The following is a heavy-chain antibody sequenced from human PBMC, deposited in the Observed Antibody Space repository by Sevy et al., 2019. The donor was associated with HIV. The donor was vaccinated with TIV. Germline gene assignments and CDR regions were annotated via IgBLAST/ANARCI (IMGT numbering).Heavy chain of an antibody. CDR3: ARSDDSSGYYLYYFEY. Sequence: GGSLRLSCAASGFTFSSYAVSWVRQAPGKGLEWVSFISGSGGTTYYADSVKGRFTNSRDNSKNILYLQMNSLRAEDTAVYYCARSDDSSGYYLYYFEYWGQGTVVTVSS. V-gene: IGHV3-23*01. CDR2: ISGSGGTT. CDR1: GFTFSSYA. J-gene: IGHJ4*02. D-gene: IGHD3-22*01.